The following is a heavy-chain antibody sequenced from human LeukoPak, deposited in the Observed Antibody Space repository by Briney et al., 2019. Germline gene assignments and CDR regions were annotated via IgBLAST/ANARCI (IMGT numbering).Heavy chain of an antibody. V-gene: IGHV4-59*01. CDR1: GGSISSYY. Sequence: SETLSLTCTVCGGSISSYYWSWIRQPPGKGLEWIGYIYYSGSTNYNPSLKSRVTISVDTSKNQFSLKLSSVTAADTAVYYCARCGVYGNNWFDPWGQGTLVTVSS. CDR2: IYYSGST. CDR3: ARCGVYGNNWFDP. D-gene: IGHD5/OR15-5a*01. J-gene: IGHJ5*02.